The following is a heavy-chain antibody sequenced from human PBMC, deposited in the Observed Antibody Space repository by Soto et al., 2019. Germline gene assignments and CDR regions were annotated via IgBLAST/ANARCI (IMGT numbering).Heavy chain of an antibody. D-gene: IGHD4-17*01. V-gene: IGHV3-30*18. J-gene: IGHJ4*02. CDR3: AKDLSGPDDYGDFFDY. Sequence: PGGSLKLSCSTPGFTFNNYGLHWVPQAPGKGLEWVAVISYDGSNKYYADSVKGRFTISRDNSKNTLYLQMNSLRAEDTAVYYCAKDLSGPDDYGDFFDYWGQGTLVTVSS. CDR2: ISYDGSNK. CDR1: GFTFNNYG.